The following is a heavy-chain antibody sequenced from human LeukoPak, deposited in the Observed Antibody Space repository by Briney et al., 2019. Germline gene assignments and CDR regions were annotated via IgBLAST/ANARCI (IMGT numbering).Heavy chain of an antibody. CDR1: VFTFSSDA. D-gene: IGHD3-10*01. J-gene: IGHJ5*02. CDR2: ISGSGGST. V-gene: IGHV3-23*01. CDR3: AKVGSRMVRGVINWFDP. Sequence: GGSLRLSCAASVFTFSSDAMSSVRQAPGKGLEWVSAISGSGGSTYYADSVKGRFTISRDNSKNTLYLQMNSLIAEDTAVYYCAKVGSRMVRGVINWFDPWGQGTLVTVSS.